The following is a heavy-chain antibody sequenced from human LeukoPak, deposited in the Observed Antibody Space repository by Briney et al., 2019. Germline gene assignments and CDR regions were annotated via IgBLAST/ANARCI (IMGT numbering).Heavy chain of an antibody. D-gene: IGHD6-19*01. V-gene: IGHV4-61*02. CDR3: ARDIAVAGPPSGTGGYYFDY. Sequence: SETLSLTCTVSGGSISSGSYYWSWIRQPAGKGLEWIGRIYTSGSTNYNPSLKSRVTMSVDTSKNQFSLKLSSVTAADTAVYYCARDIAVAGPPSGTGGYYFDYWGQGTLVTVSS. CDR2: IYTSGST. J-gene: IGHJ4*02. CDR1: GGSISSGSYY.